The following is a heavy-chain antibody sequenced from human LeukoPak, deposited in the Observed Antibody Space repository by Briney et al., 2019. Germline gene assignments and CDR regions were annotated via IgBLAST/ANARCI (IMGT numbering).Heavy chain of an antibody. V-gene: IGHV4-39*01. Sequence: SETLSLTCTVSGGSISSSSYYWGWIRQTPGKGLEWIGSIYYSGSTYYNPSLKSRVTISVDTSKNQFSLKLSSVTAADTAVYYCARNGLLWFGELLWGQGTLVTVSS. CDR1: GGSISSSSYY. D-gene: IGHD3-10*01. J-gene: IGHJ4*02. CDR2: IYYSGST. CDR3: ARNGLLWFGELL.